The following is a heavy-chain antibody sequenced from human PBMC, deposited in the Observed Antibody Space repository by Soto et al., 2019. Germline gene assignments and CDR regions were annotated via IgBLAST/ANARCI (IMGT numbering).Heavy chain of an antibody. J-gene: IGHJ4*02. CDR3: ARGWGKNVGVNNF. V-gene: IGHV1-18*01. D-gene: IGHD7-27*01. Sequence: IQLVQSAGEVKRPGASVKVSCKASGYTFNTFGITWVRQAPGQGLEWMGCVSGYSDKRDYSRQLKDRNTFTADKSTTTAYMAWRTLTSDDTAVYYCARGWGKNVGVNNFWGQGTLVTVSS. CDR2: VSGYSDKR. CDR1: GYTFNTFG.